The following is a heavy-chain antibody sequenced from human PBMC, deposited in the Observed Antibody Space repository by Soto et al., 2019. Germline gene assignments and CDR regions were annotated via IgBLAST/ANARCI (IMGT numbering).Heavy chain of an antibody. V-gene: IGHV3-33*01. CDR1: GFTFSSYG. Sequence: GGSLRLSCAASGFTFSSYGMHWVRQAPGKGLEWVAVIWYDGSNKYYADSVKGRFTISRDNSKNTLYLQMNSLRAEDTAVYYCARDRARAAAGMGIWYYYYYGMDVWGQGTTVTVSS. CDR2: IWYDGSNK. J-gene: IGHJ6*02. CDR3: ARDRARAAAGMGIWYYYYYGMDV. D-gene: IGHD6-13*01.